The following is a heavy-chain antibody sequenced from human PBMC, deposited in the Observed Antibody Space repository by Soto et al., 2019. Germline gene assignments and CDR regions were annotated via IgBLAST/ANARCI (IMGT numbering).Heavy chain of an antibody. Sequence: VQLLESGGGLVQPGGSLRLSCAASGFTFSSYAMNWVRQAPGKGLEWVTAISGSGGSTYYADSVKGRFTISGDNSKTPLNLHRNSLGAEDTPLYCCAKEGARRYYYGSGSFSDYWGQGTLVTVSS. CDR2: ISGSGGST. D-gene: IGHD3-10*01. CDR3: AKEGARRYYYGSGSFSDY. V-gene: IGHV3-23*01. J-gene: IGHJ4*02. CDR1: GFTFSSYA.